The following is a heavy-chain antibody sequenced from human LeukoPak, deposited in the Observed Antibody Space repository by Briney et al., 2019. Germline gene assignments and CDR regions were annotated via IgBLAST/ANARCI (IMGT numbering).Heavy chain of an antibody. CDR1: GFTFSSYS. CDR2: ISTSSSTI. CDR3: ARDGRCGSTSCYGWIDP. D-gene: IGHD2-2*01. Sequence: GGSLRLSCAASGFTFSSYSLNWVRQAPGKGLEWVSYISTSSSTIYYADSVKGRFTISRDNAKNSLYLQMNSLRDEDTAVYYCARDGRCGSTSCYGWIDPWGQGTLVTVSS. J-gene: IGHJ5*02. V-gene: IGHV3-48*02.